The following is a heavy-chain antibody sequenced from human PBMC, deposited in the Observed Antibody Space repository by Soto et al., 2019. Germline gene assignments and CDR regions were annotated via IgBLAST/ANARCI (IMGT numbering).Heavy chain of an antibody. D-gene: IGHD3-9*01. V-gene: IGHV4-59*02. J-gene: IGHJ4*02. CDR2: IYNTGTT. Sequence: SETLSLTCSVSGGSVYDFYWNWLRQSPGKGLEWIGNIYNTGTTDYNPSLRSRATISIDTSKNQFSLHLKSVTAADSAMYFCARGHGIYVRFDFWGQGALVTVSS. CDR1: GGSVYDFY. CDR3: ARGHGIYVRFDF.